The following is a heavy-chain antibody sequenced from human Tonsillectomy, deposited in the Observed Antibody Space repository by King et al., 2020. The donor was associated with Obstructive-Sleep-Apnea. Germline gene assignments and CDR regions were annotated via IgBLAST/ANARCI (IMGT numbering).Heavy chain of an antibody. V-gene: IGHV4-39*07. D-gene: IGHD5-24*01. CDR2: IYYSGST. CDR3: ANEEWLQF. CDR1: GGSISSSSYY. Sequence: LQLQESGPGLVKPSETLSLTCTVSGGSISSSSYYWGWIRQPPGKGLAWIGTIYYSGSTYYNPSLKSLVIISVDTSKNQFSLKLSSVTAADTAVYYCANEEWLQFWGQGTLVTVSS. J-gene: IGHJ4*02.